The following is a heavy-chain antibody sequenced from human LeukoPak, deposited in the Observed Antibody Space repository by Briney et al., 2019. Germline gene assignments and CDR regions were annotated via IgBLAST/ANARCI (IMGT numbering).Heavy chain of an antibody. CDR3: ARVRGSGYSYGYAFDI. D-gene: IGHD5-18*01. CDR2: ISYDGSNK. Sequence: GGSLRLSCAASGFTFSSYAMHRVRQAPGKGLEWVAVISYDGSNKYYADSVRGRFTISRDNSKNTLYLQMNSLRAEDTAVYYCARVRGSGYSYGYAFDIWGQGTMVTVSS. J-gene: IGHJ3*02. CDR1: GFTFSSYA. V-gene: IGHV3-30-3*01.